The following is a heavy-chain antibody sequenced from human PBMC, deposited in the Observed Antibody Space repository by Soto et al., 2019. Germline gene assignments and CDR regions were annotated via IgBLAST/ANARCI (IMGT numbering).Heavy chain of an antibody. D-gene: IGHD2-15*01. Sequence: GGSLRLSCAASGFTFSSYAMSWVRQAPGKGLEWVSSTSSSSSYIYYAAAVKGRFTISRDKAKNSLYLQMNSLRAEDTAVYYCARELRASAQNWFDPWRQGTLVTVSS. V-gene: IGHV3-21*01. CDR1: GFTFSSYA. J-gene: IGHJ5*02. CDR3: ARELRASAQNWFDP. CDR2: TSSSSSYI.